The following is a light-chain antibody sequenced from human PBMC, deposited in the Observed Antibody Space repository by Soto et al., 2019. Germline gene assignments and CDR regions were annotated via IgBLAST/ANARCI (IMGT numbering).Light chain of an antibody. Sequence: DTQMTQSPSSLSASVGDRVSITCRASQSITSHLNWYQQKPGKAPKLLIHAASSLQSGVPSRFSGSGSGTDFHITISSLQHEDVATYYCQKSYSSDLTFGAGIKVDIK. CDR2: AAS. V-gene: IGKV1-39*01. CDR1: QSITSH. J-gene: IGKJ4*01. CDR3: QKSYSSDLT.